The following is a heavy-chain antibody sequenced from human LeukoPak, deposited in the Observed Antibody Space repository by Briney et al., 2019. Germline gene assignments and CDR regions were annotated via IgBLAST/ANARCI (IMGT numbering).Heavy chain of an antibody. V-gene: IGHV3-23*01. Sequence: RPGGSLRLSCAASGFTFSSYAMSWVRQAPGKGLEWVSAISGSGGSTYYADSVKGRFTISRDNSKNTLYLQMNSLRAEDTAVYYCAKDGRGYGSGSLNYWGQGTLVTVSS. CDR1: GFTFSSYA. J-gene: IGHJ4*02. CDR2: ISGSGGST. D-gene: IGHD3-10*01. CDR3: AKDGRGYGSGSLNY.